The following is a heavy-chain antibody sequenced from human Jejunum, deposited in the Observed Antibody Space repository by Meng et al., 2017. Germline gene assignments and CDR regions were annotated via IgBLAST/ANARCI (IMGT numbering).Heavy chain of an antibody. D-gene: IGHD2-8*01. Sequence: ASVKVSCKASGYTFTRYGMNWVRQAPGQGLEWMGWINTNTGNQTYAQGFTGRFVFSLDTSVSTAYLQISSLKAEDTAVYYCARGSQWGDYWGQGTLVTVSS. CDR1: GYTFTRYG. CDR2: INTNTGNQ. J-gene: IGHJ4*02. V-gene: IGHV7-4-1*02. CDR3: ARGSQWGDY.